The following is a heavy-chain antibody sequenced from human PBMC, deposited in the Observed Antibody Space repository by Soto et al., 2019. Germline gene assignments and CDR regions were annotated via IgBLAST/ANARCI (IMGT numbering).Heavy chain of an antibody. CDR3: ATKPNGLYYFDY. CDR1: GGSISSGGYY. CDR2: IYSSGVT. V-gene: IGHV4-31*03. Sequence: SEPLSLTCTVSGGSISSGGYYWSWIRQHPGKGLEWIGYIYSSGVTYYDPSLKSRVTMSVDMSKNQFSLRLSSVTAADTAVYYWATKPNGLYYFDYWGQGALVNVSS. D-gene: IGHD2-8*01. J-gene: IGHJ4*02.